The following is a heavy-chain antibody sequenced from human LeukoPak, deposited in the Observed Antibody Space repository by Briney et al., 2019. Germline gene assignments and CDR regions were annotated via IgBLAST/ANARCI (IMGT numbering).Heavy chain of an antibody. CDR2: ISSSSSYI. Sequence: GGSLRLSCAASGFTFSSYAMSWVRQAPGKGLEWVSSISSSSSYIYYADSVKGRFTISRDNAENSLYLQMNSLRVEDTAVYYCARDRLGAAHDAFDIWGQGTMVTVSS. D-gene: IGHD1-26*01. J-gene: IGHJ3*02. CDR1: GFTFSSYA. CDR3: ARDRLGAAHDAFDI. V-gene: IGHV3-21*01.